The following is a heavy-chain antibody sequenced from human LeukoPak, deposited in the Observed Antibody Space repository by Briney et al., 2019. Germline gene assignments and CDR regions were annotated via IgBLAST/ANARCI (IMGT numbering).Heavy chain of an antibody. J-gene: IGHJ4*02. CDR3: ARMHSGSSFYFDY. CDR2: LYYTGST. Sequence: SETLSLTCTVSGGSISSYYWSWIRQPPGKGLEWNGYLYYTGSTNYSPSLKSRVTISVDTSKYQFSLKLTSVTAADTAVYYCARMHSGSSFYFDYWGQGALVTVPS. V-gene: IGHV4-59*08. CDR1: GGSISSYY. D-gene: IGHD1-26*01.